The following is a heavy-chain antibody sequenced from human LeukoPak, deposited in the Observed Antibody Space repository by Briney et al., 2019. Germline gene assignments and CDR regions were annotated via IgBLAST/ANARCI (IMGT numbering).Heavy chain of an antibody. CDR3: ARGTVTMVVTPLGY. V-gene: IGHV1-69*05. D-gene: IGHD4-23*01. CDR1: GYTFTSYG. J-gene: IGHJ4*02. Sequence: ASVKVSCKASGYTFTSYGISWVRQAPGQGLEWMGRIIPIFGTANYAQKFQGRVTITTDESTSTAYMELSSLRSEDTAVYYCARGTVTMVVTPLGYWGQGTLVTVSS. CDR2: IIPIFGTA.